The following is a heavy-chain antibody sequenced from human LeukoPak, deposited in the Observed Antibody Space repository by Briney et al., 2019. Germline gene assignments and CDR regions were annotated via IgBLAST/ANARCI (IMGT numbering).Heavy chain of an antibody. D-gene: IGHD6-13*01. Sequence: SETLSLTCTVSGDSISSRKYYWGWIRQPPGKGLEWIGSIFYTGSTYYNPSLKTRVTISVDTSNTQFSLQLSSVTAADTSLYYCARHVLAAPASPFGYWGQGTLVTVSS. CDR2: IFYTGST. J-gene: IGHJ4*02. V-gene: IGHV4-39*01. CDR3: ARHVLAAPASPFGY. CDR1: GDSISSRKYY.